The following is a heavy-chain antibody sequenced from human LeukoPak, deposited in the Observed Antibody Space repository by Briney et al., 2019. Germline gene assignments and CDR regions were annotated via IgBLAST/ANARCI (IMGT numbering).Heavy chain of an antibody. CDR2: INQDGSGK. D-gene: IGHD3-10*01. CDR3: VRGSSGTAVRGVSWAWFDP. V-gene: IGHV3-7*05. CDR1: GFTFSNYW. Sequence: GGSLRLSCVASGFTFSNYWMSWVRQAPGKGLEWVANINQDGSGKYFVDSVKGRFTISRDNVKNSLYLQMNSLRAEDTAVYYCVRGSSGTAVRGVSWAWFDPWGQGTLVTVSS. J-gene: IGHJ5*02.